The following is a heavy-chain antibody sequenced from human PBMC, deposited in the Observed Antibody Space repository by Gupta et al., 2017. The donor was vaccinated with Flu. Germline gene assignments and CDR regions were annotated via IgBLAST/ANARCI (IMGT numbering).Heavy chain of an antibody. CDR2: ISGGGGST. Sequence: EVLLLESAGGLVQPVGSLRLSCAASGFTFSSYAMSWVRQAPGKGLGWVAAISGGGGSTYYADSVKGRCTISRDNAKKTLYLQMNSLRAEDTDVYYGENSGSYSNFDYWGQGTLVTVSS. J-gene: IGHJ4*02. V-gene: IGHV3-23*01. D-gene: IGHD1-26*01. CDR3: ENSGSYSNFDY. CDR1: GFTFSSYA.